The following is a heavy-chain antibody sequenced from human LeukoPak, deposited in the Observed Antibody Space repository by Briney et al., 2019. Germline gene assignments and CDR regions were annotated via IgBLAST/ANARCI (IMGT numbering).Heavy chain of an antibody. CDR3: ARSYSSSSYFDY. V-gene: IGHV4-59*01. J-gene: IGHJ4*02. D-gene: IGHD6-13*01. CDR2: IYYSGST. Sequence: SETLSLTCTVSGGSISSYYWIWIRQPPGEGLEWIGYIYYSGSTNYNPSLKSRVTISVDTSKNQFSLKLSSVTAADTAVYYCARSYSSSSYFDYWGQGTLVTVSS. CDR1: GGSISSYY.